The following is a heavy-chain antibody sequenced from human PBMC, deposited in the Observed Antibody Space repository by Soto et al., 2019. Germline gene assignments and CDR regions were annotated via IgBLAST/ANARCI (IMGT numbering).Heavy chain of an antibody. Sequence: QVQLVQSGAEVKKPGSSVKVSCKASGGTFSSYAISWVRQAPGQGLEWMGGITPIFGTANYAQKFQGRVTITADESTSTAYMELSSLRSEDTAVYYCASALHDIVVVVAATPLYYFDYWGQGTLVTVSS. CDR1: GGTFSSYA. D-gene: IGHD2-15*01. J-gene: IGHJ4*02. CDR2: ITPIFGTA. CDR3: ASALHDIVVVVAATPLYYFDY. V-gene: IGHV1-69*01.